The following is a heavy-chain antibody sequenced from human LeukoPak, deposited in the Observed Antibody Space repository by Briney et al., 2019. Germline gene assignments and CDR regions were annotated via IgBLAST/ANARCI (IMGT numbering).Heavy chain of an antibody. D-gene: IGHD3-10*01. J-gene: IGHJ5*02. CDR2: IYYSGST. CDR1: GGSISSYY. CDR3: ARAKRVGSGNWFDP. Sequence: PSETLPLTCTVSGGSISSYYWSWIRQPPGKGPEWIGYIYYSGSTYYNPSLKSRVTISVDTSKNQFSLKLSSVTAADTAVYYCARAKRVGSGNWFDPWGQGTLVTVSS. V-gene: IGHV4-59*12.